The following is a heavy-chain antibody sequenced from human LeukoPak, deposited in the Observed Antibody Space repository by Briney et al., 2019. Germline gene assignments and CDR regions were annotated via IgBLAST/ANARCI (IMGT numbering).Heavy chain of an antibody. D-gene: IGHD6-13*01. CDR3: ARHSYNSSWYGGHPFDY. J-gene: IGHJ4*02. V-gene: IGHV4-59*08. Sequence: SETLSLTCTVSGGSITNYYWTWIRQPPGKGLEWIGYIHYSGSTNYNPSLKSRVTISVDTSKNQFSLKLSSVTAADTAVYYCARHSYNSSWYGGHPFDYWGQGTLVTVSS. CDR2: IHYSGST. CDR1: GGSITNYY.